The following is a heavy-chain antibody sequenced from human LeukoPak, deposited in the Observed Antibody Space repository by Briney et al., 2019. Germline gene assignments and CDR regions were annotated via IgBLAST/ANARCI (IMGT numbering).Heavy chain of an antibody. V-gene: IGHV1-46*01. CDR2: IDPSAGST. D-gene: IGHD3-10*01. J-gene: IGHJ4*02. CDR1: RYTPSSDY. Sequence: ASLRLSCKASRYTPSSDYIHWVRQAPRQGIKWMGIIDPSAGSTRYAQKFQGRVTMSRDTSTSTVYMELSSLRSEDTAVYYCAREKGISGSYYLWGQGTLVTVSS. CDR3: AREKGISGSYYL.